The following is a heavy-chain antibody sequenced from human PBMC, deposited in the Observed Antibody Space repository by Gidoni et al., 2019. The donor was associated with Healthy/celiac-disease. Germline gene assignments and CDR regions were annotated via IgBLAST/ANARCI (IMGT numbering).Heavy chain of an antibody. Sequence: EVQLVESGGLVKPGGSLRLSCAASGFPFSRDSMNWVRQAPGKGLEWVSSISSSSSYIYYADSVKGRCTISRDNAKNSLYLQMNSLRAEDTAVYYCARDDVVVVAASDAFDIWGQGTMVTVSS. CDR1: GFPFSRDS. J-gene: IGHJ3*02. CDR3: ARDDVVVVAASDAFDI. D-gene: IGHD2-15*01. CDR2: ISSSSSYI. V-gene: IGHV3-21*01.